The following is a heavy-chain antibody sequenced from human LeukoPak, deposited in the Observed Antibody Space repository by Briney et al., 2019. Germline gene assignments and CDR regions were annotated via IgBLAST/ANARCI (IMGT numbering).Heavy chain of an antibody. CDR1: GGSFSGYY. CDR2: INHSGST. Sequence: PSETLSLTCAVYGGSFSGYYWSWLRQPPGKGLEWIGEINHSGSTNYNPSLKSRAEIPVDTSKNQFSLKQSSLPAADTAVYYCARGKPYYDFWSGYYTHYYYMDVWAKGTADTVS. D-gene: IGHD3-3*01. J-gene: IGHJ6*03. CDR3: ARGKPYYDFWSGYYTHYYYMDV. V-gene: IGHV4-34*01.